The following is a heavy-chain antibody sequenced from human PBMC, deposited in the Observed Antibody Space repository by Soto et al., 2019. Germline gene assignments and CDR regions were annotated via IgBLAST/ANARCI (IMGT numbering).Heavy chain of an antibody. Sequence: ESGPTLVKPTQTRTLTCTFSGFSLSTSGVGVGWIRQPPGKALEWLALIYWDDDKRYSPSLKSRLTITKDTSKNQVVLTMTNMDPVDTATYYCAHRRSYYDSSGLDYWGQGTLVTVSS. CDR2: IYWDDDK. V-gene: IGHV2-5*02. CDR3: AHRRSYYDSSGLDY. D-gene: IGHD3-22*01. J-gene: IGHJ4*02. CDR1: GFSLSTSGVG.